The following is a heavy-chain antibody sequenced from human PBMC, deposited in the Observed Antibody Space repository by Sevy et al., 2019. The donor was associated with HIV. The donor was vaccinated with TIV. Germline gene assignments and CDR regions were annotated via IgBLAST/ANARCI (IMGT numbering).Heavy chain of an antibody. V-gene: IGHV3-11*04. CDR3: ARAKVWVDALDI. CDR2: ISSSSSSI. Sequence: GGSLRLSCAASGFTFSDYYMSWIRQAPGKGLEWISFISSSSSSIYYADSVKGRFTISRDNADNSLFLQMNSLRDEDTAVYYCARAKVWVDALDIWGQGTMVTVSS. CDR1: GFTFSDYY. D-gene: IGHD1-26*01. J-gene: IGHJ3*02.